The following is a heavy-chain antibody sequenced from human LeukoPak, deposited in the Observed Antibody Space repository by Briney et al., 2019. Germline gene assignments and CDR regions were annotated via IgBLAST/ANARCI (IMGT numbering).Heavy chain of an antibody. V-gene: IGHV3-74*03. Sequence: GGSLRLSCAASGFTLGNYWMHWVRQAPGKGLVWVSRGDGDGSHSTYADSVKGRFTISRDNAKNSLYLQMNSLRAEDTAVYYCARAGVLLWFGEDAFDIWGQGTMVTVSS. CDR1: GFTLGNYW. CDR2: GDGDGSHS. CDR3: ARAGVLLWFGEDAFDI. D-gene: IGHD3-10*01. J-gene: IGHJ3*02.